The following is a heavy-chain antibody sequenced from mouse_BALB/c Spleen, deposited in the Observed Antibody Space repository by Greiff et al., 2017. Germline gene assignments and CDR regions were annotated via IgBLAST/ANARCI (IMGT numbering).Heavy chain of an antibody. CDR3: ARDGNYGGAMDY. V-gene: IGHV5-17*02. J-gene: IGHJ4*01. CDR1: GFTFSSFG. Sequence: EVHLVESGGGLVQPGGSRKLSCAASGFTFSSFGMHWVRQAPEKGLEWVAYISSGSSTIYYADTVKGRFTISRDNPKNTLFLQMTSLRSEDTAMYYCARDGNYGGAMDYWGQGTSVTVSS. D-gene: IGHD2-1*01. CDR2: ISSGSSTI.